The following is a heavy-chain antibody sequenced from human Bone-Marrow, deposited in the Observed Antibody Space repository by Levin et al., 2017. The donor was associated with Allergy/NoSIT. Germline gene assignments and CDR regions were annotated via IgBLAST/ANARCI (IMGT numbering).Heavy chain of an antibody. CDR3: ARGYASGNAAY. CDR1: GFTFSDYY. D-gene: IGHD3-10*01. Sequence: GGSLRLSCAASGFTFSDYYMNWVRQAPGKGLEWVSSITNTFTTYYADSVKGRFTISRDNAKNSVYLQMNSLRAEDTAVYYCARGYASGNAAYWGQGTLVTVSS. V-gene: IGHV3-69-1*01. CDR2: ITNTFTT. J-gene: IGHJ4*02.